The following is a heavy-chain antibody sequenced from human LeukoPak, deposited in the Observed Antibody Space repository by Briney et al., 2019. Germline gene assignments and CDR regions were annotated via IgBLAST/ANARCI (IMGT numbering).Heavy chain of an antibody. CDR1: GFTFSSYG. CDR3: ARGVPYYYDSGGYYFDY. Sequence: GGSLRLSCAASGFTFSSYGMHWVRQAPGKGLEWVAVISYDGSNKYYADSVEGRFTISRDNSKNTLYLQMNSLRAEDTAVYYCARGVPYYYDSGGYYFDYWGQGTLVTVSS. D-gene: IGHD3-22*01. V-gene: IGHV3-30*19. J-gene: IGHJ4*02. CDR2: ISYDGSNK.